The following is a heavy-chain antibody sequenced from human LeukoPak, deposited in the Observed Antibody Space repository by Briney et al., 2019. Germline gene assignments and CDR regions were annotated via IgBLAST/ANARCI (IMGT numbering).Heavy chain of an antibody. V-gene: IGHV3-53*01. CDR1: GFTVSSCY. CDR3: ARAAYDSNGFTANHDY. D-gene: IGHD3-22*01. Sequence: WGSLRLSCAGSGFTVSSCYMSWVRQAPGKGLEWVSVLYSDGSTFYADSVKGRFTISRDNSKNTLHLQMNNLRAEDTAVYYCARAAYDSNGFTANHDYWGQGTLVTVSS. CDR2: LYSDGST. J-gene: IGHJ4*02.